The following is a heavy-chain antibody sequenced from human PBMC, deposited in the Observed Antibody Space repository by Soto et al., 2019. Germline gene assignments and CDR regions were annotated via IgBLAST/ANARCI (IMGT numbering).Heavy chain of an antibody. V-gene: IGHV1-69*01. CDR3: ASSSEYGDVAFDY. CDR1: GGTFSRYA. D-gene: IGHD4-17*01. Sequence: QVQLVQSGAEGKKPGSSVKVSCKASGGTFSRYAISWVRQAPGKGLEWMGGIIPIFGTANNAQNFKGRVTIAADESTSTVKMELSSLRSEDTAVYYCASSSEYGDVAFDYWGQGNLVTVSS. CDR2: IIPIFGTA. J-gene: IGHJ4*02.